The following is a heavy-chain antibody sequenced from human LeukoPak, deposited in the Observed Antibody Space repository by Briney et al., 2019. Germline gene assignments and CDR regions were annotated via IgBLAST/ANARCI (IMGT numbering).Heavy chain of an antibody. J-gene: IGHJ5*02. V-gene: IGHV4-34*01. CDR1: GGSFSGYY. CDR3: ARALGLQITNEEWFDP. Sequence: PSETLSLTCAAYGGSFSGYYWSWLRQPPGKGLEWIGEINHSGSTNYNPSLKSRVTISVDTSKNQFSLKLSSVTAADTAVYYCARALGLQITNEEWFDPWGQGTLVTVSS. CDR2: INHSGST. D-gene: IGHD4-11*01.